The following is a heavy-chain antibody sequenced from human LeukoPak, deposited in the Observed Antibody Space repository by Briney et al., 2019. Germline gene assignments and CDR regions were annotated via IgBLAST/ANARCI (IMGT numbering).Heavy chain of an antibody. CDR3: ARGPRGSTSWWYGMDV. V-gene: IGHV3-33*01. CDR2: IWYDGSNK. J-gene: IGHJ6*02. CDR1: GFTFSSYG. Sequence: PGGSLRLSCAASGFTFSSYGMHWVRQAPGKGLEWVAVIWYDGSNKYYADSVKGRFTISRDNSKNTLYLQMNSLRAEDTAVYYCARGPRGSTSWWYGMDVWGQGTTVTVSS. D-gene: IGHD2-2*01.